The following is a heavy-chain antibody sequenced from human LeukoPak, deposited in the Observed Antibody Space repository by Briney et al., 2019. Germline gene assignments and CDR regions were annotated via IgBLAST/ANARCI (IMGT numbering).Heavy chain of an antibody. CDR1: GDSISSDYY. D-gene: IGHD1-26*01. CDR3: ARRPKSGSCRDAFDI. J-gene: IGHJ3*02. V-gene: IGHV4-38-2*02. Sequence: PSETLSLTCTVSGDSISSDYYWGWIRQPSGKGLEWFGSIHHSGRTYYNPSLQSRVTISVDTSKSQFSLKLSSVTAADTAVYYCARRPKSGSCRDAFDIWGQGTMVTVSS. CDR2: IHHSGRT.